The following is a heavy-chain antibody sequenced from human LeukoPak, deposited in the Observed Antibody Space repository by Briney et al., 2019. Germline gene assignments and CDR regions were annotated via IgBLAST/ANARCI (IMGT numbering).Heavy chain of an antibody. V-gene: IGHV5-51*01. CDR2: IYPGDSDT. CDR1: GYSFTSQW. J-gene: IGHJ5*02. CDR3: ARHVGRITAADTPWFDP. Sequence: GESLKISCKGSGYSFTSQWIGWVRQMPGKGLEWMGFIYPGDSDTRYSPSFQGQVTISADKSISTAYLQWNSLKASDTAMYYCARHVGRITAADTPWFDPWGQGTLVTVSS. D-gene: IGHD6-13*01.